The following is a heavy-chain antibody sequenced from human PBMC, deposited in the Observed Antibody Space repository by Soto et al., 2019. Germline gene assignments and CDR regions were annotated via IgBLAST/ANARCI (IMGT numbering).Heavy chain of an antibody. J-gene: IGHJ1*01. CDR1: GFTFSSYA. Sequence: EVQLLESGGDLVQPGGSLRLSCAASGFTFSSYAMSWVRQAPGKGLEWVSAISGSGGSTYYADSVKGRFTITTDNSKNTLYQKINSLKAEDTALYCCTKGPIIVSHAEYSQHWGQGNLVTVSS. V-gene: IGHV3-23*01. CDR2: ISGSGGST. D-gene: IGHD3-22*01. CDR3: TKGPIIVSHAEYSQH.